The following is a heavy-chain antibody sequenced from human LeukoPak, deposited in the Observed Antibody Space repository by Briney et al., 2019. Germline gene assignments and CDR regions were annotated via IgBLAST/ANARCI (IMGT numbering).Heavy chain of an antibody. CDR1: GFTFSRYW. CDR2: IKQDGSEK. J-gene: IGHJ4*02. Sequence: PGGSLRLSCAASGFTFSRYWMSWVRQAPGKGLEWVANIKQDGSEKYYVDSVKGRFTISRDNAKNSLYLQMNSLTVEDTAVYYCAKGGGNSFGYWGQGTLVTVSS. D-gene: IGHD1/OR15-1a*01. CDR3: AKGGGNSFGY. V-gene: IGHV3-7*01.